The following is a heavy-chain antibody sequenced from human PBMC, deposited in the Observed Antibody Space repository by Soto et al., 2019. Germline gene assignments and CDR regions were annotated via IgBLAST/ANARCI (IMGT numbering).Heavy chain of an antibody. CDR2: INPSSGDT. CDR1: GYTFTGYY. J-gene: IGHJ4*02. V-gene: IGHV1-2*04. D-gene: IGHD5-18*01. CDR3: ARDARGYSSGLLDY. Sequence: ASVKVSCKASGYTFTGYYMHWVRQAPGQGLEWLGWINPSSGDTDYAQKFQGWVTMTRDTSISTAYMELSRLRSDDTAVYYCARDARGYSSGLLDYWGQGTLVTVSS.